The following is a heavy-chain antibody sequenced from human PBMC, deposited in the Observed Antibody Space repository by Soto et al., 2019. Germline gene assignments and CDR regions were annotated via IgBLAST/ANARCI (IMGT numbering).Heavy chain of an antibody. CDR3: ATRTQDFWSGYRPGTRRDYYYMDV. D-gene: IGHD3-3*01. CDR1: GFTVSSNY. J-gene: IGHJ6*03. V-gene: IGHV3-66*01. CDR2: IYSGGST. Sequence: PGGSLRLSCAASGFTVSSNYMSWVRQAPGRGLEWVSVIYSGGSTYYADSVKGRFTISRDNSKNTLYLQMNSLRAEDTAVYYCATRTQDFWSGYRPGTRRDYYYMDVWGKGTTVTVSS.